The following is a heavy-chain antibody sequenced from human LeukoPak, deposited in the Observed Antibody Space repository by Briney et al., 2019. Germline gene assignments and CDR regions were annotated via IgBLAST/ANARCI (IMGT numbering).Heavy chain of an antibody. D-gene: IGHD3-16*01. CDR3: AKDFAMLETPGDDFEY. V-gene: IGHV3-74*01. Sequence: PGGSLRLSCTASGFTLGSHDMHWVRQVPGKGLVWVSRITPDGTSTSYADSVKGRFTVSRDNARSTLYLQMNSLSAEDTAVYYCAKDFAMLETPGDDFEYWGQGALVTVSS. CDR2: ITPDGTST. CDR1: GFTLGSHD. J-gene: IGHJ4*02.